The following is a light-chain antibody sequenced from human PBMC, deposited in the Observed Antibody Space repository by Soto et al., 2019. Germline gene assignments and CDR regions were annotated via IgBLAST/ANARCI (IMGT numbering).Light chain of an antibody. CDR2: DAS. CDR1: QSVSSY. J-gene: IGKJ3*01. V-gene: IGKV3-11*01. Sequence: EIVLTQSPATLSLSPGERATLSCRASQSVSSYLAWYQQKPGQAPRLLIYDASNRATGIPARFSGSGSGTDFPLTISSLEPEDFAVYYCQQRSNWPFPFGPGPKVDIK. CDR3: QQRSNWPFP.